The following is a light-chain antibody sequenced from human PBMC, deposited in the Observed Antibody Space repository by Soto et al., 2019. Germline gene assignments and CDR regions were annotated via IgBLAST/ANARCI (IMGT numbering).Light chain of an antibody. J-gene: IGKJ5*01. CDR2: GAS. Sequence: EIVLTQSPATLSSSPGERATLSCRASQSVSSSLAWYQQKPGQAPRLLIYGASNRAGGIPARFSGSGSGTDVTLTISSLEPEECADYYCQQRSNWPVTFGQGTRLEIK. CDR1: QSVSSS. V-gene: IGKV3-11*01. CDR3: QQRSNWPVT.